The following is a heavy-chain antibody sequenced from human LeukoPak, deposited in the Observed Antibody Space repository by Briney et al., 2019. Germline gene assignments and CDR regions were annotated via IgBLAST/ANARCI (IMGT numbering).Heavy chain of an antibody. D-gene: IGHD3-22*01. V-gene: IGHV4-59*01. J-gene: IGHJ4*02. CDR3: ARDEYSSGRNGGYFDY. CDR1: GDSITSYH. CDR2: IYYSGST. Sequence: KPSETLSLTCSVSGDSITSYHWNWIRQPPGKGREGIGNIYYSGSTNYNPSLKSRVTISVATSKNQFSLKLSSVTAADTAVYYCARDEYSSGRNGGYFDYWGQGALVTVSS.